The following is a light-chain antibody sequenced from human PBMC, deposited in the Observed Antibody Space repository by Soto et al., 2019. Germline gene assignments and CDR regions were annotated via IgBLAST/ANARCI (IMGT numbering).Light chain of an antibody. CDR3: MQALQTPPT. CDR2: LGS. V-gene: IGKV2-28*01. J-gene: IGKJ2*01. Sequence: DIVMTQSPLSLPVTPGEPASISCRSSQSLLHSNGYNYLDCYLQKPGQSPQLLIYLGSNRAAGVPDRFSGRGSGTDFTLKISRVEAEDVGVYYCMQALQTPPTFGQGTKLEIK. CDR1: QSLLHSNGYNY.